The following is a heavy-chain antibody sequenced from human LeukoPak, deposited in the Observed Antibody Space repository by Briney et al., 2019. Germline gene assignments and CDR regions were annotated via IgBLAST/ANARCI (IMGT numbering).Heavy chain of an antibody. CDR1: GFTFSSYS. J-gene: IGHJ4*02. D-gene: IGHD5-12*01. CDR3: AREEVATIIDY. Sequence: GGSLRLSCAASGFTFSSYSMNWVRQAPGKGLEWVSYISSSSSTTYYADSVKGRFTISRDNAKNSLYLQMNSLRAEDTAAYYCAREEVATIIDYWGQGTLVTVSS. CDR2: ISSSSSTT. V-gene: IGHV3-48*01.